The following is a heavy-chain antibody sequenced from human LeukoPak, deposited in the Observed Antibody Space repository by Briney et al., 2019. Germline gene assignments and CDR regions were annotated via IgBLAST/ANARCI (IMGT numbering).Heavy chain of an antibody. CDR3: ARDRFGGYQPPYYYYGMDV. V-gene: IGHV3-30-3*01. CDR2: ISYDGSNK. Sequence: GGSLRLSCAASGFTFSSYAMHWVRQAPGRGLEWVAVISYDGSNKYYADSVKGRFTISRDNSKNTLYLQMNSLRAEDTAVYYCARDRFGGYQPPYYYYGMDVWGQGTTVTVS. CDR1: GFTFSSYA. J-gene: IGHJ6*02. D-gene: IGHD3-16*01.